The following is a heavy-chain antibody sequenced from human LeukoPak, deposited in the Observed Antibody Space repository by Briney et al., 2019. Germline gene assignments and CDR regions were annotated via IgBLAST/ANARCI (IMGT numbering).Heavy chain of an antibody. CDR1: GGSMSSAY. Sequence: KPSETLSLTCTVSGGSMSSAYWSWIRQPAGKGLEWIGRLSPSGSTNYNPSIKSRVTMSADTSKNQFSLKLTSVTAADTAVYYCARDPNSALWGQGTLVTVSS. D-gene: IGHD4-23*01. V-gene: IGHV4-4*07. CDR3: ARDPNSAL. CDR2: LSPSGST. J-gene: IGHJ4*02.